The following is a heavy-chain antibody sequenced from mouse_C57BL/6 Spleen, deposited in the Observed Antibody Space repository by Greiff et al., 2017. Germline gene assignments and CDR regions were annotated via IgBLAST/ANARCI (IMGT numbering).Heavy chain of an antibody. V-gene: IGHV1-64*01. CDR1: GYTFTSYW. Sequence: QVHVKQSGAELVKPGASVKLSCKASGYTFTSYWMHWVKQRPGQGLEWIGMIHPNSGSTNYNEKFKSKATLTVDKSSSTAYMQLSSLTSEDSAVYYCAREGLTGNDYWGQGTTLTVSS. CDR2: IHPNSGST. J-gene: IGHJ2*01. CDR3: AREGLTGNDY. D-gene: IGHD4-1*01.